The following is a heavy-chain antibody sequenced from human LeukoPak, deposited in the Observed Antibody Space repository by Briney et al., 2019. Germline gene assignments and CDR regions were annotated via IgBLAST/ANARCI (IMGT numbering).Heavy chain of an antibody. V-gene: IGHV3-23*01. D-gene: IGHD6-13*01. J-gene: IGHJ4*02. CDR3: ARETPGIAAAGTITTYFDY. CDR1: GFTFSSYA. Sequence: TGGSLRLSCAASGFTFSSYAMSWVRQAPGKGLEWVSAISGSGGSTYYADSVKGRFTISRDNSKNTLYLQMNSLRAEDTAVYYCARETPGIAAAGTITTYFDYWGQGTLVTVSS. CDR2: ISGSGGST.